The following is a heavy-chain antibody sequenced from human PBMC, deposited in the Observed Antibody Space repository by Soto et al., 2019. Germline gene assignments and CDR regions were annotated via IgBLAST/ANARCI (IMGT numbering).Heavy chain of an antibody. Sequence: EVHLLESGGGLVQPGGSLRLSCAASGFTFSSYAMSWVRQAPGKGLEWVSAISGSGGSTYYADSVKGRFTISRDNFKNTLYLEMNRLRAEDTAGYYCAKGGDYGSGLFDPWGQGTLVTVSS. D-gene: IGHD3-10*01. CDR3: AKGGDYGSGLFDP. CDR2: ISGSGGST. CDR1: GFTFSSYA. V-gene: IGHV3-23*01. J-gene: IGHJ5*02.